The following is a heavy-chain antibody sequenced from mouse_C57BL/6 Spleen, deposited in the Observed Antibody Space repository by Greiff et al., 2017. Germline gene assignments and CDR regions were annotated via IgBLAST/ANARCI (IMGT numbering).Heavy chain of an antibody. CDR2: ISGGGGNT. CDR3: ARHDYYGSLDY. V-gene: IGHV5-9*01. D-gene: IGHD1-1*01. CDR1: GFTFSSYT. Sequence: DVKLVESGGGLVKPGGSLKLSCAASGFTFSSYTMSWVRQTPEKRLEWVATISGGGGNTYYPDSVKGRFTISRDNAKNTLYLQMSSLRSEDTALYYCARHDYYGSLDYWGQGTTLTVSS. J-gene: IGHJ2*01.